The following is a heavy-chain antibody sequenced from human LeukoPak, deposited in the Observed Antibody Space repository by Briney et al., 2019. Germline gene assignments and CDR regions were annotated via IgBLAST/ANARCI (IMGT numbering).Heavy chain of an antibody. J-gene: IGHJ4*02. V-gene: IGHV3-21*04. CDR1: GFTFSSYG. CDR3: ARRAGEYSHHYDY. D-gene: IGHD4-17*01. CDR2: ITTSSSDM. Sequence: PGGSLRLSCAASGFTFSSYGMHWVRQAPGKGLEWVSSITTSSSDMYYADSVKGRFTISRDNAKNTLYLQMNSLRADDTAVYYCARRAGEYSHHYDYWGQGTLVTVSS.